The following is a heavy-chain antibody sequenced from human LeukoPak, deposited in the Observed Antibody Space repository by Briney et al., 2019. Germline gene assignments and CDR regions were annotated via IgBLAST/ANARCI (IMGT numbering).Heavy chain of an antibody. CDR2: IYYSGST. CDR1: GGPISSYY. Sequence: SETLSLTCTVSGGPISSYYWSWIRQPPGKGLEWIGYIYYSGSTNYNPSLKSRVTISVDTSKNQFSLKLSSVTAADTAVYYCAREEDGYKNWGQGTLVTVSS. D-gene: IGHD5-24*01. J-gene: IGHJ4*02. CDR3: AREEDGYKN. V-gene: IGHV4-59*01.